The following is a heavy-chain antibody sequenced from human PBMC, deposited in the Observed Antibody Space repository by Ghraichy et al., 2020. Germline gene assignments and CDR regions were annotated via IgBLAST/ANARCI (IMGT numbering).Heavy chain of an antibody. CDR2: ISGSGGST. J-gene: IGHJ4*01. V-gene: IGHV3-23*01. CDR1: GFTFSSYA. CDR3: AKMAKLSVTPRYFDY. Sequence: GGSLRLSCAASGFTFSSYAMSWVRQAPGKGLEWVSVISGSGGSTYYADSVKGRFTISRDNSKNTLYVQMNNLRAEDTAIYYCAKMAKLSVTPRYFDYWGHGTLVTVSS. D-gene: IGHD4-17*01.